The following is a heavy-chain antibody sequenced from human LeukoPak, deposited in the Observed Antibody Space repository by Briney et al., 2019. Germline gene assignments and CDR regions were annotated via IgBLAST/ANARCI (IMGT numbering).Heavy chain of an antibody. CDR1: GFTISNYW. V-gene: IGHV3-7*04. D-gene: IGHD3-10*01. CDR3: ARDCCASGSLDY. CDR2: INQDVTVE. Sequence: GGSLTLSCAASGFTISNYWMNWVRQPPGEGLEWVANINQDVTVEHYLDSVKGRFTISRDNAKNSLYLQMNTLRAEDTAVYYCARDCCASGSLDYWGQGALVTVSS. J-gene: IGHJ4*02.